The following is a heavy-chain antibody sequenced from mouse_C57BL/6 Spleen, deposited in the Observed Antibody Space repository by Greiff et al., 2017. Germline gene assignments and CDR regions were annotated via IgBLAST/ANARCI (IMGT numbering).Heavy chain of an antibody. Sequence: QVQLQQPGAELVRPGSSVKLSCKASGYTFTSYWMHWVKQRPIQGLEWIGKIDPSDSETHYNQKFKDKATLTADKSSSTAYMQLSSLASEDSAVYYCARGGPGYFDVWGTGTTVTVSS. V-gene: IGHV1-52*01. J-gene: IGHJ1*03. CDR3: ARGGPGYFDV. CDR2: IDPSDSET. CDR1: GYTFTSYW.